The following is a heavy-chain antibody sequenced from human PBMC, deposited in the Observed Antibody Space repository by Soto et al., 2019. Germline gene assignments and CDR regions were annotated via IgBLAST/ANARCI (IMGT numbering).Heavy chain of an antibody. CDR2: IYHSGST. J-gene: IGHJ6*02. CDR1: GGSISSSNW. Sequence: PSETLSLTCAVSGGSISSSNWWSWVRQPPGKGLEWIGEIYHSGSTNYNPSLKSRVTISVDKSKNQFSLKLSSVTAADTAAYYCARCRGDDYTLKGGMDVWGQGTTVTVSS. V-gene: IGHV4-4*02. CDR3: ARCRGDDYTLKGGMDV. D-gene: IGHD3-10*01.